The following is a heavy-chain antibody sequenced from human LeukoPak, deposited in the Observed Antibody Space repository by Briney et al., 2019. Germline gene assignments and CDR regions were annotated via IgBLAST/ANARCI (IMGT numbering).Heavy chain of an antibody. J-gene: IGHJ6*02. Sequence: GGSLRLSCAASGFTFSSYWMHWVRQAPGKGLEWVANIRQDGSEKDYVDSVKGRFTISRDNPKNSLYLQMNSLRAEDTAVYYCARYCGGDCYGMDVWGQGTTVTVSS. D-gene: IGHD2-21*02. CDR1: GFTFSSYW. CDR2: IRQDGSEK. V-gene: IGHV3-7*01. CDR3: ARYCGGDCYGMDV.